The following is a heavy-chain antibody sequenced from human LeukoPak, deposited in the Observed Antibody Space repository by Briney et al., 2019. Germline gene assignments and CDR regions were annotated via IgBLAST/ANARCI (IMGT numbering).Heavy chain of an antibody. CDR2: INSDGSTT. CDR1: RFTFSTNW. Sequence: PGGSLRLSCAASRFTFSTNWMHWVRQAPGKGLMWVSRINSDGSTTTYADSVKGRFTISRDNSKNTMYLQMNSLRAEDTAVYYCAKGITMVRGVIPDYFDYWGQGTLVTVSS. CDR3: AKGITMVRGVIPDYFDY. V-gene: IGHV3-74*01. D-gene: IGHD3-10*01. J-gene: IGHJ4*02.